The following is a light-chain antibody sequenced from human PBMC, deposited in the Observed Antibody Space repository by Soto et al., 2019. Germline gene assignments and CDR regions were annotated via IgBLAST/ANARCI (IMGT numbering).Light chain of an antibody. V-gene: IGLV2-23*01. CDR1: SSDVGSYNL. J-gene: IGLJ2*01. Sequence: QSVLTQPASVSGSPGQSITISCTGTSSDVGSYNLVSWYQQHPGKAPKLMIYEGSKRPSGVSNRFSGSKSGNTASLTISGLQAEDEADYYCCPYAGSSTDVVFGGGTKVTVL. CDR3: CPYAGSSTDVV. CDR2: EGS.